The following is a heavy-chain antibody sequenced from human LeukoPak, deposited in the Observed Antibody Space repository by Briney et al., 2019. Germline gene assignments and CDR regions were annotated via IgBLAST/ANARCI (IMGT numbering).Heavy chain of an antibody. D-gene: IGHD6-13*01. CDR1: GFTFSSYA. CDR3: AKDYVAADRGGPIDY. Sequence: GGSLRLSCAAPGFTFSSYAMSWVRQAPGKGLEWVSAISGSGGSTYYADSVKGRFTISRDNSKNTLYLQMNSLRAEDTAVYYCAKDYVAADRGGPIDYWGQGTLVTVSS. CDR2: ISGSGGST. J-gene: IGHJ4*02. V-gene: IGHV3-23*01.